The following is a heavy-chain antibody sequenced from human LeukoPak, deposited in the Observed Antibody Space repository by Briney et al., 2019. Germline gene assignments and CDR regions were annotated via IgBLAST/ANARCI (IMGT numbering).Heavy chain of an antibody. CDR3: AREVSTNSNYNWFDS. CDR1: GYTFIDYY. V-gene: IGHV1-2*02. J-gene: IGHJ5*01. CDR2: INPNSGGT. D-gene: IGHD1-1*01. Sequence: ASVKVSCKASGYTFIDYYIHWVRQAPGQGLEWMGWINPNSGGTNYAQKFRGRVSLTRGTSINTAYMELTRLRPDDTAFYYCAREVSTNSNYNWFDSWGQGTLVTVSS.